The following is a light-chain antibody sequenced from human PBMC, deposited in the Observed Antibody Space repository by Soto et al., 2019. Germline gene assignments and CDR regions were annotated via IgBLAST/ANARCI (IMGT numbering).Light chain of an antibody. V-gene: IGKV3-11*01. CDR1: QSVSTY. CDR2: DAS. Sequence: PGERATLSCWASQSVSTYLAWYQQKPGQAPRLLIYDASSRATDIPARFSGSGSGTDFTLTISSVEPEDFAVYYCQQRSNWITFGQGTRLEIK. J-gene: IGKJ5*01. CDR3: QQRSNWIT.